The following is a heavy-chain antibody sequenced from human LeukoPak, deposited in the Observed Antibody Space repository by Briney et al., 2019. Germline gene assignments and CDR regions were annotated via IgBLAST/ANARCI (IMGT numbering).Heavy chain of an antibody. CDR1: GFTVSSNF. D-gene: IGHD3-9*01. CDR2: ISYDGSNK. Sequence: PGGSLRLSCAATGFTVSSNFMGWVRQAPGKGLEWVAVISYDGSNKYYADSVKGRFTISRDNSKNTLYLQMNSLRAEDTAVYYCARVPENVLRYFDWLVGREYYFDYWGQGTLVTVSS. V-gene: IGHV3-30*03. J-gene: IGHJ4*02. CDR3: ARVPENVLRYFDWLVGREYYFDY.